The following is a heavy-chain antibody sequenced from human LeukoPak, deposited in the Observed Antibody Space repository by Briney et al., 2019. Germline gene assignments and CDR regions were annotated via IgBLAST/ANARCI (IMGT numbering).Heavy chain of an antibody. CDR1: GFTFSSYW. D-gene: IGHD3-10*01. V-gene: IGHV3-21*01. Sequence: GGSLRLSCAASGFTFSSYWMNWVRQAPGKGLEWVSSISSSSSYIYYADSVKGRFTISRDNAKNSLYLQMNSLRAEDTAVYYCARVPGSGSASFDYWGQGTLVTVSS. CDR3: ARVPGSGSASFDY. J-gene: IGHJ4*02. CDR2: ISSSSSYI.